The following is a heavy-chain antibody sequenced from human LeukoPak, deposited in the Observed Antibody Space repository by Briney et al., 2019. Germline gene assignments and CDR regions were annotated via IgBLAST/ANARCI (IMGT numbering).Heavy chain of an antibody. J-gene: IGHJ5*02. CDR2: ISAYNGNT. D-gene: IGHD6-19*01. CDR3: AREGIAVAGTYIDWFDP. Sequence: ASVKVSCTASGYTFTSYGISWVRQAPGQGLEWMGWISAYNGNTNYAQKLQGRVTMTTDTSTSTAYMELRSLRSDDTAVYYCAREGIAVAGTYIDWFDPWGQGTLVTVSS. CDR1: GYTFTSYG. V-gene: IGHV1-18*01.